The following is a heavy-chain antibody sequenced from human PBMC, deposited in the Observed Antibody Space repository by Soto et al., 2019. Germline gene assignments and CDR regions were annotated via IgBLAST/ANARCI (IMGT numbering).Heavy chain of an antibody. Sequence: SETLSLTCAVSGYSISSGYYWGWIRQPPGKGLEWIGSIYHSGSTYYNPSLKSRVTISVDTSKNQFSLKLSSVAAADTAVYYCARDFRGSHFDYWGQGTLVTVSS. CDR1: GYSISSGYY. CDR2: IYHSGST. J-gene: IGHJ4*02. CDR3: ARDFRGSHFDY. D-gene: IGHD1-26*01. V-gene: IGHV4-38-2*02.